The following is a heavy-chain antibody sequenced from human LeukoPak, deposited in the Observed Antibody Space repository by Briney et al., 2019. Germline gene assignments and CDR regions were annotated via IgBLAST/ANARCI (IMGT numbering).Heavy chain of an antibody. Sequence: GGSLRLSCAASGFTFSNYAMSWVRQAPGKGLEWVSAISGSGDNTYYADSVKGRFTVSRDNSKNTLYVQMNSLRAEDTAVYYCAKDIYGSDSYYFDYWGQGTLVTVSS. V-gene: IGHV3-23*01. J-gene: IGHJ4*02. CDR1: GFTFSNYA. CDR2: ISGSGDNT. CDR3: AKDIYGSDSYYFDY. D-gene: IGHD3-10*01.